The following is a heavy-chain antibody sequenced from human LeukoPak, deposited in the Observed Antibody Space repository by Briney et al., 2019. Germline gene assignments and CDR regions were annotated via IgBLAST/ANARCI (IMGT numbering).Heavy chain of an antibody. Sequence: SETLSLTCTVSGYPISSDSYWGWIRQPPGKGLEWIGTISHSGTTYYSPSLKSRVTISTDTSENHFSLDLTSVTATDTAVYYCAKFGSTSGRGFDPWGQGTLVTVSS. CDR3: AKFGSTSGRGFDP. V-gene: IGHV4-38-2*02. J-gene: IGHJ5*02. CDR2: ISHSGTT. CDR1: GYPISSDSY. D-gene: IGHD2-2*01.